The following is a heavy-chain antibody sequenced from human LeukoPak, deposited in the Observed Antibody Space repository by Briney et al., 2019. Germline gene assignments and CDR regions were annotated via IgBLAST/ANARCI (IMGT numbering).Heavy chain of an antibody. CDR3: ARVVPAAILRPDYYYCMDV. D-gene: IGHD2-2*02. J-gene: IGHJ6*03. CDR1: GDSVSRNSAA. V-gene: IGHV6-1*01. CDR2: TYYRAQWFN. Sequence: SQTLSLTCDISGDSVSRNSAAWNWIRQSPSRGLKWLGRTYYRAQWFNDYAASVKGRISINPDTSKNQFSLQLNSVTPEDTAVYYCARVVPAAILRPDYYYCMDVWGKGTTVTVSS.